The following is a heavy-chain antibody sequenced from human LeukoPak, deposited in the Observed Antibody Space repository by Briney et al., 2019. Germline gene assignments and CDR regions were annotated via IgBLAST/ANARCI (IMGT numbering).Heavy chain of an antibody. CDR2: ISHDGSKR. J-gene: IGHJ4*02. D-gene: IGHD1-14*01. Sequence: PGGSLRLSCEASGFIFSRYGMHWVRQAPGKGLEWVALISHDGSKRYCADSVKGRSTISRDNSKNTLYLQMNSLRPEDTAVYFCAKERYILDYWGQGTLVTVSS. V-gene: IGHV3-30*18. CDR1: GFIFSRYG. CDR3: AKERYILDY.